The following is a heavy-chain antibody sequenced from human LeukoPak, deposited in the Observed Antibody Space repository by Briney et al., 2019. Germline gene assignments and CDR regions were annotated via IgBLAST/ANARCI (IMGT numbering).Heavy chain of an antibody. CDR1: GFTFSNAW. CDR3: TSTYYYDSSGYSGPYYFDY. V-gene: IGHV3-15*01. CDR2: IKSKTDGGTT. Sequence: PGGSLTLSCAASGFTFSNAWMSWVRQAPGKGLEWVGRIKSKTDGGTTDYAAPVKGKFTISRDDSKNTLYLQMNSLKTEDTAVYYCTSTYYYDSSGYSGPYYFDYWGEGALVTVSS. D-gene: IGHD3-22*01. J-gene: IGHJ4*02.